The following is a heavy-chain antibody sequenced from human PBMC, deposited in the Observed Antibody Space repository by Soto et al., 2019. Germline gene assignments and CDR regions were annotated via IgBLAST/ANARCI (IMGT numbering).Heavy chain of an antibody. D-gene: IGHD2-15*01. CDR2: INPSGGST. J-gene: IGHJ6*02. Sequence: ASVKVSCKASGYTFTSYYMHWVRQAPGQGLEWMGIINPSGGSTSYAQKFQGRVTMTRDTSTSTVYMELSSLRSEDTAVYYCARRGDCSGGSGYPNTLPYYYYGMDVWGQGTTVTVSS. CDR1: GYTFTSYY. V-gene: IGHV1-46*01. CDR3: ARRGDCSGGSGYPNTLPYYYYGMDV.